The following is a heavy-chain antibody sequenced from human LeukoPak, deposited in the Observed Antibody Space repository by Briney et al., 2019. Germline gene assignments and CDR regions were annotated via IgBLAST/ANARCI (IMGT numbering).Heavy chain of an antibody. J-gene: IGHJ6*03. CDR2: FDPEDGET. D-gene: IGHD2-15*01. CDR1: GYTLTELS. V-gene: IGHV1-24*01. Sequence: GASVKVSCKVSGYTLTELSMHWLRQAPGKGLEWIGGFDPEDGETIYAQKFQGRVTMTEDTSTDTAYMELSSLRSEDTAVYYCATRSGGRATYYYYYMDVWGKGTTVTVSS. CDR3: ATRSGGRATYYYYYMDV.